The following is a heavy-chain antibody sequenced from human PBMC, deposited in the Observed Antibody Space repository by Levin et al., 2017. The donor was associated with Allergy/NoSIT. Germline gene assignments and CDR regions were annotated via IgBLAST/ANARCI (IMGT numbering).Heavy chain of an antibody. CDR2: INPNTGGS. Sequence: ASVKVSCKASGYTFTDYYMHWVRQAPGQGLEWMGRINPNTGGSIFAQKFQGRATVTRDTSSTPGHMVLTGQRSDDTAVYYLVSGPLGLNPVDYWGQGTLVTVSS. CDR1: GYTFTDYY. D-gene: IGHD1-14*01. V-gene: IGHV1-2*06. CDR3: VSGPLGLNPVDY. J-gene: IGHJ4*02.